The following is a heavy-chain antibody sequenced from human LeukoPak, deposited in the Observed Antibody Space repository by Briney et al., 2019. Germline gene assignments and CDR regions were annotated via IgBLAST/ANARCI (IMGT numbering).Heavy chain of an antibody. V-gene: IGHV1-8*01. J-gene: IGHJ4*02. CDR2: MNPNSGNT. CDR3: ARTKRITIFGVNRIDY. D-gene: IGHD3-3*01. Sequence: AXGYTFTSYDIXWVRQAPGQGLEXMGWMNPNSGNTVYAQKFQGRVTMTRNTSISTAYMELSSLRSEDTAVYYCARTKRITIFGVNRIDYWGQGTLVTVSS. CDR1: GYTFTSYD.